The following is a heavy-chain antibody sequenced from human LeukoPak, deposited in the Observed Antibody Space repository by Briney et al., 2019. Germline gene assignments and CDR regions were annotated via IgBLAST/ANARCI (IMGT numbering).Heavy chain of an antibody. V-gene: IGHV3-33*06. D-gene: IGHD3-22*01. CDR2: IWSDGTKK. J-gene: IGHJ4*02. Sequence: GRSLRLSCAASGFTFSSYGMHWVRQAPGKGLEWVAIIWSDGTKKYYADSVKGRFTISRDNSKNTLYLQMNSLRAEDTAVYYCAKGVNIYFDYWGQGTLVTVSS. CDR1: GFTFSSYG. CDR3: AKGVNIYFDY.